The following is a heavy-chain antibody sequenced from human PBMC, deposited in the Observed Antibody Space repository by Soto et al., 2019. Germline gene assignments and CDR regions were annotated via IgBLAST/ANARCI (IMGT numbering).Heavy chain of an antibody. J-gene: IGHJ6*02. CDR1: GGTFSSYA. V-gene: IGHV1-69*06. D-gene: IGHD3-3*01. CDR2: IIPIFGTA. Sequence: SVKVSCKASGGTFSSYAISWVRQAPGQGLEWMGGIIPIFGTADYAQKFQGRVTITADKSTSTAYMELSSLRSEDTAVYYCASRLGSYYDFWSGPLDVWGQGTTVTVS. CDR3: ASRLGSYYDFWSGPLDV.